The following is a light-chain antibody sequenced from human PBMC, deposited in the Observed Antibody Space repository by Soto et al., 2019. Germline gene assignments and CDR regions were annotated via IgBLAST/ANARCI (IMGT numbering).Light chain of an antibody. CDR3: ASWDDRLGAVI. J-gene: IGLJ2*01. V-gene: IGLV1-47*02. CDR1: SSNIGGTNY. Sequence: RVFISCSGSSSNIGGTNYAYWYQQLPGAAPKLLMHSNNLRPSGVPERISGSKSGTSASLAISGLRSEDEAVYYCASWDDRLGAVIFGGGTRSPS. CDR2: SNN.